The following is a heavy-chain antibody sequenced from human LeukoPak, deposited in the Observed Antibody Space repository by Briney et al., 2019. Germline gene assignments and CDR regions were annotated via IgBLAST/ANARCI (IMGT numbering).Heavy chain of an antibody. CDR3: AKYGGHNWFDP. D-gene: IGHD5-12*01. CDR2: IYYSGST. V-gene: IGHV4-59*03. J-gene: IGHJ5*02. Sequence: SETLSLTCTVSGGSISNYYWGWIRQPPGKGLEWNGYIYYSGSTNYNPSLKSRVTFSVDTSKNQFSLKLRSVTAADTAVYYCAKYGGHNWFDPWGQGTLVTVSS. CDR1: GGSISNYY.